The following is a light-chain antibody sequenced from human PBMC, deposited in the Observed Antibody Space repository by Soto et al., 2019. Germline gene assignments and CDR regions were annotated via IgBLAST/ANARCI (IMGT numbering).Light chain of an antibody. CDR3: SSYAGGNNLV. V-gene: IGLV2-8*01. CDR1: RSDVGGYNF. CDR2: EVS. Sequence: QSALTQPASVSGSPGQSITISCTGTRSDVGGYNFVSWYQQHPGKAPKLMIYEVSKRPSGVPDRFSGSKSGNTASLTVSGLQAEDEADYYCSSYAGGNNLVFGGGTKLTVL. J-gene: IGLJ2*01.